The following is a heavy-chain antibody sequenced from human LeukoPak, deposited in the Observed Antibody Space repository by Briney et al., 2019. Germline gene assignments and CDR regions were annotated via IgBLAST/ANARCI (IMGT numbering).Heavy chain of an antibody. V-gene: IGHV4-59*01. J-gene: IGHJ5*02. Sequence: SETLSLTCTVSGGSISSYYWSWIRQPPGKGLEWIGYIYYTRSTHYNPSLKSRVTISVDTSKNQFSLKLSSVTAADTAVYYCARASGGYYNNWFDPWGQGTLVTVSS. CDR3: ARASGGYYNNWFDP. CDR2: IYYTRST. CDR1: GGSISSYY. D-gene: IGHD3-22*01.